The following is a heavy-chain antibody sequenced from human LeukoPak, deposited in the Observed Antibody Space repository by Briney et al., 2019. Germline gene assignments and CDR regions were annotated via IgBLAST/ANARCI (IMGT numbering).Heavy chain of an antibody. CDR1: GGSFSGYY. V-gene: IGHV4-34*01. CDR3: ARERGRDFWSGYYYYGMDV. CDR2: INHSGST. D-gene: IGHD3-3*01. Sequence: SETLSLTCAVYGGSFSGYYWSWIRQPPGKGLEWIGEINHSGSTNYNPSLKSRVTISVDTSKNQLSLKLSSVTAADTAVYYCARERGRDFWSGYYYYGMDVWGQGTTVTVSS. J-gene: IGHJ6*02.